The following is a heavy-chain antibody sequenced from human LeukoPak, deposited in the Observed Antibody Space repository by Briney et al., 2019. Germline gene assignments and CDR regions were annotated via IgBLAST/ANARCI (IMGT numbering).Heavy chain of an antibody. CDR3: ARDLCSTTSCLDY. V-gene: IGHV3-33*08. CDR2: IRYDGSNK. CDR1: GGSISSGGYY. D-gene: IGHD2-2*01. Sequence: LSLTCTVSGGSISSGGYYWSWVRQSPGKGLEWVAFIRYDGSNKYYADSVKGRFTISRDDSKNTLYLQMNSLRPEDTAVYYCARDLCSTTSCLDYWGQGTLVTVSS. J-gene: IGHJ4*02.